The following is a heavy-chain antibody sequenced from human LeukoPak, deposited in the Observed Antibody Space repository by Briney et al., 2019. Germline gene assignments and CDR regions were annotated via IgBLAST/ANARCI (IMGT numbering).Heavy chain of an antibody. CDR3: ARPYSGSYGAFDI. V-gene: IGHV4-38-2*01. CDR1: GYSISSGYY. Sequence: PSETLSLICAVSGYSISSGYYWGWIRQPPGKGLEWIGSIYHSGSTYYNPSLKSRVTISVDTSKNQFSLKLSSVTAAGTAVYYCARPYSGSYGAFDIWGQGTMVTVSS. J-gene: IGHJ3*02. D-gene: IGHD1-26*01. CDR2: IYHSGST.